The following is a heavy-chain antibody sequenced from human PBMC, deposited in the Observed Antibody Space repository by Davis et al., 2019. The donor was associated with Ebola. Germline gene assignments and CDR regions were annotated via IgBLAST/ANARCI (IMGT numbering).Heavy chain of an antibody. V-gene: IGHV3-74*01. Sequence: PGGSLRLSCAASGFTFSSYWMHWVRQAPGKGLVWVSRINSDGSSTSYADSVKGRFTISRDNAKNTLYLQMNSLRAEDTAVYYCARGDFWSGYPRGDDYYYYGMDVWGKGTTVTVSS. J-gene: IGHJ6*04. CDR1: GFTFSSYW. CDR3: ARGDFWSGYPRGDDYYYYGMDV. D-gene: IGHD3-3*01. CDR2: INSDGSST.